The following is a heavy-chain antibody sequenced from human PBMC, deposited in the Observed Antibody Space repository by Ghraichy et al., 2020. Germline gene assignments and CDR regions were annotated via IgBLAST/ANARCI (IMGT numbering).Heavy chain of an antibody. Sequence: GGCLRLSCAASGFTFSAYWMGWVRQAPGRGLEWVAIINQDGSSKYFVDSVKGRFTISRDNTKNSLYLQMNSLRAEDTALYYCAIATRSVSPTCYWGQGTLVTVSS. D-gene: IGHD1-14*01. CDR1: GFTFSAYW. CDR3: AIATRSVSPTCY. J-gene: IGHJ4*02. V-gene: IGHV3-7*01. CDR2: INQDGSSK.